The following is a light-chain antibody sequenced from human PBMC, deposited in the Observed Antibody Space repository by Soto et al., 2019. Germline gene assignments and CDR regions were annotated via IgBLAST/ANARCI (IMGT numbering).Light chain of an antibody. Sequence: EIVMTQSPATLSVSPGERATLSCRASQSVSSNLAWYQHKPGQAPRLLIYGASTRATGIPARFSGSGSGTEFTLTISSLQSEDFAVYYCQQYNSWPPTFGGGTKVEIK. CDR2: GAS. J-gene: IGKJ4*01. CDR1: QSVSSN. CDR3: QQYNSWPPT. V-gene: IGKV3-15*01.